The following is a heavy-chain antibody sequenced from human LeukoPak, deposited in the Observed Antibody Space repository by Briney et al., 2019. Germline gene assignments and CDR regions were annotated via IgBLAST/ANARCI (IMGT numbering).Heavy chain of an antibody. CDR1: GYTFTGYY. D-gene: IGHD6-13*01. Sequence: APVKVSCKASGYTFTGYYMHWVRQAPGQGLEWMGWINPNSGGTNYAQKFQGRVTMTRDTSISTAYMELSRLRSDDTAVYYCARSRGRAAAGNFDYWGQGTLVTVSS. J-gene: IGHJ4*02. CDR2: INPNSGGT. CDR3: ARSRGRAAAGNFDY. V-gene: IGHV1-2*02.